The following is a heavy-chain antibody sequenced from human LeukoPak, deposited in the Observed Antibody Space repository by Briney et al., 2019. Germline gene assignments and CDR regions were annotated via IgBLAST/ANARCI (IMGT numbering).Heavy chain of an antibody. J-gene: IGHJ6*02. CDR1: GGSFSGYY. Sequence: PSETLSLTCAVYGGSFSGYYWSWIRQPPEKGLEWIGEINHSGSTNYNPSLKSRVTISVDTSKNQFSLKLSSVTAADTAVYYCATGRVAAAGNPPAYYYYGMDVWGQGTTVTVSS. V-gene: IGHV4-34*01. D-gene: IGHD6-13*01. CDR3: ATGRVAAAGNPPAYYYYGMDV. CDR2: INHSGST.